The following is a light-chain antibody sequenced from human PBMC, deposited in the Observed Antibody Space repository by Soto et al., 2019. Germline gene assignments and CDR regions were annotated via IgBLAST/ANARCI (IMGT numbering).Light chain of an antibody. J-gene: IGKJ3*01. V-gene: IGKV3-20*01. CDR3: QQYGRSPPFT. CDR1: QSVSSSY. Sequence: ENVLTQSPGTLSLSPGERATLSCRASQSVSSSYLAWYQQKPGQAHRLLMYGASSRATGIPDRFSGSGSGTDFTLIISRLEPEDFAVYYCQQYGRSPPFTFGPGTKVDIK. CDR2: GAS.